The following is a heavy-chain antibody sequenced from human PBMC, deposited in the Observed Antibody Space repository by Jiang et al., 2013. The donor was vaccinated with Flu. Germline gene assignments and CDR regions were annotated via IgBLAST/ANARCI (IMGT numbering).Heavy chain of an antibody. V-gene: IGHV2-5*01. Sequence: KPTQTLTLTCTFSGFSLTTKWRGCGLDPSAPRKGPGMACTHYWNDDKRHSPSLKSRLTITKDTSKNQVVLAMTNMDPVDTATYFCSHYVSGSYYFDYWGQGTLVTVSS. CDR3: SHYVSGSYYFDY. CDR1: GFSLTTKWRG. D-gene: IGHD1-26*01. CDR2: YWNDDK. J-gene: IGHJ4*02.